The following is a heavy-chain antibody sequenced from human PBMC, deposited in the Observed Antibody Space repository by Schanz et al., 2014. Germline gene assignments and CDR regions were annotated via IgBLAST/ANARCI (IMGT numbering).Heavy chain of an antibody. D-gene: IGHD3-9*01. J-gene: IGHJ5*02. CDR1: EYSFTSYS. V-gene: IGHV1-3*04. CDR3: AKAEYDILTDSYSRLDP. Sequence: QVHLVQSGAEVKRPGASVKVSCKASEYSFTSYSMHWVRQAPGQRLEWMGWINTGSGDTKYSQNFQGRVTITRDTSASTAYMELRSLRSDDTAVYYCAKAEYDILTDSYSRLDPWGQGTLVTVSS. CDR2: INTGSGDT.